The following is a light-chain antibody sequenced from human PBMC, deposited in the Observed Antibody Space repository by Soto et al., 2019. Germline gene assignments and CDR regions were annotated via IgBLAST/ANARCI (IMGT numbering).Light chain of an antibody. Sequence: QSVLTQPASVSGSPGQSITISCTGTSSDVGAYNSVSWYQHNPGKAPKLMIYDVSNRPSGVSSRFSGSKSANTASLSISGLQADDEADYYCSSYTSSSSFVFGTGTKLTVL. J-gene: IGLJ1*01. V-gene: IGLV2-14*01. CDR1: SSDVGAYNS. CDR2: DVS. CDR3: SSYTSSSSFV.